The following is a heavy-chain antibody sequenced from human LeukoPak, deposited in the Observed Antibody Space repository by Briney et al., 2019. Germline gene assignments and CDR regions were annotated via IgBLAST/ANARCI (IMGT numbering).Heavy chain of an antibody. CDR3: ARLYYDFWSGYHLDYYYYMDV. V-gene: IGHV3-11*04. CDR2: ISSSGSTI. CDR1: GFTFSDYY. D-gene: IGHD3-3*01. J-gene: IGHJ6*03. Sequence: GGSLSLSCAASGFTFSDYYMSWIRQAPGKGLEWVSYISSSGSTIYYADSVKGRFTISRDNAKNSLYLQMNSLRAEDTAVYYCARLYYDFWSGYHLDYYYYMDVWGKGTMVTVSS.